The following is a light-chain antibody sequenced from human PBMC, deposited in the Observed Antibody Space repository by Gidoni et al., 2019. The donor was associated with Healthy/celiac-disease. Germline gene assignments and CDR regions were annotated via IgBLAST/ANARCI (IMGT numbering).Light chain of an antibody. CDR2: KAS. Sequence: DIHMTHSPSTLSASVGDRVTITCRASQSISSWLAWYQQKPGKAPKLLIYKASSLESGVPSRFSGSGSGKEFTLNISSLQPDDFATYYCQQYNSYPWTFGQGTKVEIK. J-gene: IGKJ1*01. CDR3: QQYNSYPWT. V-gene: IGKV1-5*03. CDR1: QSISSW.